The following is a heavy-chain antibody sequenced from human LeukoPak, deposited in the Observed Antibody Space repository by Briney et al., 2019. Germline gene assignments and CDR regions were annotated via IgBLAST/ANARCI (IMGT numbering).Heavy chain of an antibody. CDR3: AKGWGYSYLKSAFDI. CDR2: ISGSGGNT. CDR1: GFTFSSYA. J-gene: IGHJ3*02. Sequence: GGSLRLSCAASGFTFSSYAMSWVRQAPGKGLEWVSAISGSGGNTYYADSVKGRFTISRDNSKNTLYLQMNSLRAEDTAVYYCAKGWGYSYLKSAFDIWGQGTMVTVSS. D-gene: IGHD5-18*01. V-gene: IGHV3-23*01.